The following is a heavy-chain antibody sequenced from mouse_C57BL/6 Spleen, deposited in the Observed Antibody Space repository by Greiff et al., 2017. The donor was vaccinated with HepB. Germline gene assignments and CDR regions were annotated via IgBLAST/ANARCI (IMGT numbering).Heavy chain of an antibody. CDR3: AREEGYYYGSRAWFAY. V-gene: IGHV3-6*01. CDR2: ISYDGSN. Sequence: EVQLQESGPGLVKPSQSLSLTCSVTGYSITSGYYWNWIRQFPGNKLEWMGYISYDGSNNYNPSLKNRISITRDTSKNQFFLKLNSVTTEDTATYYCAREEGYYYGSRAWFAYWGQGTLVTVSA. D-gene: IGHD1-1*01. CDR1: GYSITSGYY. J-gene: IGHJ3*01.